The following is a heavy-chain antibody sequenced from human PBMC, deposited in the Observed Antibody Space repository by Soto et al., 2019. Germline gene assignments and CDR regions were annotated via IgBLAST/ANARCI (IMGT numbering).Heavy chain of an antibody. Sequence: GASVKVSCKASGYTFTSYYMHWVRQAPGQGLEWMGIINPSGGSTSYAQKFQGRVTMTRDTSTSTVYMELSSLRSEDTAVYYCARDADLAAAGMDIDYWGQGTLVTVSS. D-gene: IGHD6-13*01. CDR1: GYTFTSYY. CDR2: INPSGGST. CDR3: ARDADLAAAGMDIDY. J-gene: IGHJ4*02. V-gene: IGHV1-46*01.